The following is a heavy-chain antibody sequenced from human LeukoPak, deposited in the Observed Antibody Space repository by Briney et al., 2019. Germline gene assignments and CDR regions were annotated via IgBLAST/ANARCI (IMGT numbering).Heavy chain of an antibody. Sequence: NPGGSLRLSCAASGFTFSSYWMTWVRQPPGKGLEWIGEINHSGSTNYNPSLKSRVTISVDTSKNQFSLKLSSVTAADTAVYYCASPSKQLCDTNGVCDDAFDIWGQGTMVTVSS. V-gene: IGHV4-34*01. D-gene: IGHD2-8*01. CDR2: INHSGST. CDR3: ASPSKQLCDTNGVCDDAFDI. J-gene: IGHJ3*02. CDR1: GFTFSSYW.